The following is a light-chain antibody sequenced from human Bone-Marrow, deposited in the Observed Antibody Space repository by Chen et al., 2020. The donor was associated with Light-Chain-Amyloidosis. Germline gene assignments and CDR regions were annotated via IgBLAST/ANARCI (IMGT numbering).Light chain of an antibody. CDR3: VLYVGSGIWV. V-gene: IGLV8-61*01. Sequence: QTVVTQEPSFSVSPGGTGTLTCGSSSGSVSTNYYPAWYQQTPGQAPRTLIYSTNARSSGVPDRFSGSILGNKAALTVTGAQADDESDYYCVLYVGSGIWVFGGGTKLTVL. J-gene: IGLJ3*02. CDR2: STN. CDR1: SGSVSTNYY.